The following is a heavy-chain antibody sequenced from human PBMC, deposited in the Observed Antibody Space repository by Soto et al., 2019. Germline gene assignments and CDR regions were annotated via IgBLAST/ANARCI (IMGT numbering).Heavy chain of an antibody. D-gene: IGHD4-17*01. J-gene: IGHJ4*02. CDR3: ARDYGDLIKHFDY. Sequence: SETLSLTCTVSGGSISSGGYYWSWIRQPPGKGLEWIGSIYYSGSTYYNPSLKSRVTISVDTSKNQFSLKLGSVTAADTAVYYCARDYGDLIKHFDYWGQGTLVTVSS. CDR2: IYYSGST. CDR1: GGSISSGGYY. V-gene: IGHV4-39*01.